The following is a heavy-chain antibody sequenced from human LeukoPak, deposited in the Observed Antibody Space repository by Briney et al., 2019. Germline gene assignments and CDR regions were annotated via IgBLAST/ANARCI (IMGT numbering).Heavy chain of an antibody. J-gene: IGHJ3*02. Sequence: ASVKVSCKASGYTFTNYAMNWVRQAPGQGLEWMGWINTNTGNPTYAQGFTGRFVFSWDPSVSTAYLQISSLKAEDPAMYYCARGRRSSSPGEQQLVRAFDIWGQGTMVTVSS. CDR2: INTNTGNP. V-gene: IGHV7-4-1*02. CDR1: GYTFTNYA. D-gene: IGHD6-13*01. CDR3: ARGRRSSSPGEQQLVRAFDI.